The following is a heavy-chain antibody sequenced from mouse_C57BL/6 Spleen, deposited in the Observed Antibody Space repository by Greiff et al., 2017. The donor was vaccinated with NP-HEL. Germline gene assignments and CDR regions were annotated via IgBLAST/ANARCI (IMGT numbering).Heavy chain of an antibody. D-gene: IGHD4-1*01. Sequence: EVQRVESGGGLVQPGGSLSLSCAASGFTFTDYYMSWVRQPPGKALEWLGFIRNKANGYTTEYSASVKGRFTISRDNSQSILYLQMNALRAEDSATYYCARSSGSYAMDYWGQGTSVTVSS. CDR2: IRNKANGYTT. J-gene: IGHJ4*01. CDR1: GFTFTDYY. CDR3: ARSSGSYAMDY. V-gene: IGHV7-3*01.